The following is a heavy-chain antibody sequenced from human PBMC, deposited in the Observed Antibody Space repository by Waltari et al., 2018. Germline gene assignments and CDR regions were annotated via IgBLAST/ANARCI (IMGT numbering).Heavy chain of an antibody. Sequence: QVQLQESGPGLVKPSETLSLTCAVSGYSISSGYYWGWIRQPPGKGLEWIGSIYHSGSTYYNPSLKSRGTISVDTSKNQFSLKLSSVTAADTAVYYCARGYGSGSYYKLNWFDPWGQGTLVTVSS. CDR1: GYSISSGYY. D-gene: IGHD3-10*01. V-gene: IGHV4-38-2*01. CDR2: IYHSGST. CDR3: ARGYGSGSYYKLNWFDP. J-gene: IGHJ5*02.